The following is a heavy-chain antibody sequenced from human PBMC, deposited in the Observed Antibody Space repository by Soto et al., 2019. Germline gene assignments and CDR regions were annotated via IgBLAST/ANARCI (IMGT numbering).Heavy chain of an antibody. Sequence: EVQLLESGGGLVQPGGSLRLSCAASGFTFSKYAMSWVRQAPGKGLEWVSDISGSGGSTYYADSVKGRFSISRDNSKNTLYLQMHSLRAEDTAVYYCAKKAAVGYDDYWGQGTLVTVSS. D-gene: IGHD3-16*01. V-gene: IGHV3-23*01. CDR1: GFTFSKYA. J-gene: IGHJ4*02. CDR2: ISGSGGST. CDR3: AKKAAVGYDDY.